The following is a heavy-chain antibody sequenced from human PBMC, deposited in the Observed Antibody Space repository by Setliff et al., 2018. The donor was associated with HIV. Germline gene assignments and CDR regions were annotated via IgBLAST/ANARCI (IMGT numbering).Heavy chain of an antibody. V-gene: IGHV3-23*01. CDR1: GFTFSSYA. CDR3: ARSESSGYDSEEQSYFDY. CDR2: ISGSGGDT. D-gene: IGHD3-22*01. J-gene: IGHJ4*02. Sequence: PGGSLRLSCASSGFTFSSYAMTWVRQAPGKGLECVAVISGSGGDTYYADSVKGRFVISREKSKSTLYLQMNSLRAEDTAVYFCARSESSGYDSEEQSYFDYWGQGTLVTVSS.